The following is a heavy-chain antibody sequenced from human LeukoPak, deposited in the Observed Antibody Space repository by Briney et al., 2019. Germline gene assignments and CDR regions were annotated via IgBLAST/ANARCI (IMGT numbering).Heavy chain of an antibody. Sequence: GGSLRLSCAASGFTFSRYWIHWVRQAPGKGLEWVSAISGSGGSTYYADSVKGRFTISRDNSKNTLYLQMNSLRAEDTAVYYCAKDVDYYGSGAEGFDYWGQGTLVTVSS. CDR1: GFTFSRYW. J-gene: IGHJ4*02. V-gene: IGHV3-23*01. CDR2: ISGSGGST. D-gene: IGHD3-10*01. CDR3: AKDVDYYGSGAEGFDY.